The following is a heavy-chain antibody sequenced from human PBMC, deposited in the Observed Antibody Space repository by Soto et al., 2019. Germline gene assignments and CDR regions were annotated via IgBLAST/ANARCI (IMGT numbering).Heavy chain of an antibody. Sequence: GGSLRLSCAASGFTFSSYGMHWVRQAPGKGLEWVAVIWYDGSNKYYADSVKGRFTISRDNSKNTLYLQMNSLRAEDTAVYYCARGQLGNYYYYGMDVWGQGTTVTVSS. CDR1: GFTFSSYG. CDR3: ARGQLGNYYYYGMDV. D-gene: IGHD6-13*01. J-gene: IGHJ6*02. CDR2: IWYDGSNK. V-gene: IGHV3-33*01.